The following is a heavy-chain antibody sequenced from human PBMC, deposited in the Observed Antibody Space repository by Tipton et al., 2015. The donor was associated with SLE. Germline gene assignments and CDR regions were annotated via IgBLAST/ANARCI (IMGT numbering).Heavy chain of an antibody. D-gene: IGHD3-16*01. V-gene: IGHV4-59*01. Sequence: GSLRLSCTVAGGSISSYYWTWIRQPPGKGLEWIGYIYYSGSTNYNPSLKSQVTMSVDTSKNQFSLKLSSVTAADTAVYYCARGPPRLVWYYFDYWGQGTLVTVSS. J-gene: IGHJ4*02. CDR1: GGSISSYY. CDR2: IYYSGST. CDR3: ARGPPRLVWYYFDY.